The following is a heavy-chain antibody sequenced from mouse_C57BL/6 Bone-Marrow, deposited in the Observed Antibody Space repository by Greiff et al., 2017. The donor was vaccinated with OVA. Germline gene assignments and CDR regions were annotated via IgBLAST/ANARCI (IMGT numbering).Heavy chain of an antibody. CDR2: IHPNSGST. Sequence: QVQLKQPGAELVKPGASVKLSCKASGYTFTSYWMHWVKQRPGQGLEWIGMIHPNSGSTNYNEKFKSKATLTVDKSSSTAYMQLSSLTSEDSAVYSCALSGDGYYVGYYDMDYWGQGTSVTVSS. V-gene: IGHV1-64*01. CDR3: ALSGDGYYVGYYDMDY. J-gene: IGHJ4*01. CDR1: GYTFTSYW. D-gene: IGHD2-3*01.